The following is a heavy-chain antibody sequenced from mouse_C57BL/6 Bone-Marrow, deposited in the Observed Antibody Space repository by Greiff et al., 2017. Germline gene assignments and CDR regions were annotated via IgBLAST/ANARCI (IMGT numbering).Heavy chain of an antibody. Sequence: EVHLVESGGGLVKPGGSLKLSCAASGFPFSRYTLSWFRQTPEKRLPWFPAISGGGGNTSYPDSVKGRFTISRDNDKNILYLKMSSLRSEDTALYYCSRQVTTVLATKYFDVWGTGTTVTVSS. D-gene: IGHD1-1*01. J-gene: IGHJ1*03. V-gene: IGHV5-9*01. CDR1: GFPFSRYT. CDR2: ISGGGGNT. CDR3: SRQVTTVLATKYFDV.